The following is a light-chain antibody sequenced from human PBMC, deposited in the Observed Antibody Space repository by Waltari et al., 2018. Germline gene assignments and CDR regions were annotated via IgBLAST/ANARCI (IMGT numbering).Light chain of an antibody. Sequence: QSVLTQPPSVSGAPGQRVAIPCPGSSSNLGAGYDVTWYQQLPGTAPKLLIYDNSNRPSGAPDRFSASKSGTSASLAITGLLAEDEADFYCQSYDSSLSGVIFGGGTKLTVL. J-gene: IGLJ2*01. CDR3: QSYDSSLSGVI. V-gene: IGLV1-40*01. CDR1: SSNLGAGYD. CDR2: DNS.